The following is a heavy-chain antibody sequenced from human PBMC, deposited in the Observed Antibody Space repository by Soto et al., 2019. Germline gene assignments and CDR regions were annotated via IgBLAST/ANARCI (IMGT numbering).Heavy chain of an antibody. J-gene: IGHJ5*02. CDR3: ATVYCSGGSCPNYYNWFDP. D-gene: IGHD2-15*01. Sequence: RASVKVSCKVSGYTLTELSMHWVRQAPGKGLEWMGGFDPEDGETIYAQKFQGRVTMTEDTSTDTAYMELSSLRSEDTAVYYCATVYCSGGSCPNYYNWFDPWGQGTLVTAPQ. V-gene: IGHV1-24*01. CDR1: GYTLTELS. CDR2: FDPEDGET.